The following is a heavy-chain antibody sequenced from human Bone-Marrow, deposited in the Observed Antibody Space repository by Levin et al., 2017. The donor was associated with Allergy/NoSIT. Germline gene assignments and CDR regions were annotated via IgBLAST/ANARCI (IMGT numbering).Heavy chain of an antibody. CDR1: GFTFSNAW. V-gene: IGHV3-15*01. J-gene: IGHJ6*02. CDR2: IKSKTDGGTT. Sequence: GGSLRLSCAASGFTFSNAWMSWVRQAPGKGLEWVGRIKSKTDGGTTDYAAPVKGRFTISRDDSKNTLYLQMNSLKTEDTAVYYCTTAVVAATYGMDVWGQGTTVTVSS. D-gene: IGHD2-15*01. CDR3: TTAVVAATYGMDV.